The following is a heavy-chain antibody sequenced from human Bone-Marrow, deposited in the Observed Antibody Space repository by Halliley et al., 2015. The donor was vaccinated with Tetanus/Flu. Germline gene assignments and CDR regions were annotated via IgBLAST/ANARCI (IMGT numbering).Heavy chain of an antibody. V-gene: IGHV3-53*01. J-gene: IGHJ3*01. Sequence: VSVIYVDGRTYYTESVQGRFTISRDNSKNTVYLQMNDLRAEDTAVYYCARDHGSTLYAGAFDVWGQGTMVTVSS. CDR2: IYVDGRT. D-gene: IGHD2-8*01. CDR3: ARDHGSTLYAGAFDV.